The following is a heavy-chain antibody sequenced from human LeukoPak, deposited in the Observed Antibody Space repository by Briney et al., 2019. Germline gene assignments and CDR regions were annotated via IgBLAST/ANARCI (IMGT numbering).Heavy chain of an antibody. V-gene: IGHV1-24*01. Sequence: GASVKVSCKVSGYTLTELSMHWVRQAPGKGLEWMGGFDPEDGETIYAQKFQGRVTMTEDTSTDTAYMELSSLRSEDTAMYYCATGLKDFWSGYYYYYYYGMDVWGQGTTVTVSS. CDR1: GYTLTELS. J-gene: IGHJ6*02. CDR2: FDPEDGET. CDR3: ATGLKDFWSGYYYYYYYGMDV. D-gene: IGHD3-3*01.